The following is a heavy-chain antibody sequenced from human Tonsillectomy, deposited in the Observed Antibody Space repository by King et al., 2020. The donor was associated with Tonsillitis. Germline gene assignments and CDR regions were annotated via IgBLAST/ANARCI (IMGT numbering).Heavy chain of an antibody. CDR2: IHTSGTR. J-gene: IGHJ4*02. Sequence: VQLQESGPGLVKPSETLSLTCTVSGGSFSSSYWTWIRQPAGEGLEWIGRIHTSGTRNFNPPLKSRLTMSVDTSKKQFSLKLSPVTAADTAVYYCARDIYGDYFDFWGQGTLVTVSS. V-gene: IGHV4-4*07. D-gene: IGHD4-17*01. CDR3: ARDIYGDYFDF. CDR1: GGSFSSSY.